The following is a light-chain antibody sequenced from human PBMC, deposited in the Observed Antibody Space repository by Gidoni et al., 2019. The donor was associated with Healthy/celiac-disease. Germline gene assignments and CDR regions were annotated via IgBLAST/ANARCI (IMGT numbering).Light chain of an antibody. J-gene: IGLJ1*01. CDR2: DDS. CDR3: QVWDSSSDHYV. CDR1: NIGSKS. V-gene: IGLV3-21*02. Sequence: SYVLTPPPPLSVSPGHTARITCGRNNIGSKSVHWYQQKPGQAPVLVVYDDSDRPSGIPERFSGSNSGNTATLTISRVEAGDEADYYCQVWDSSSDHYVFGTGTKVTVL.